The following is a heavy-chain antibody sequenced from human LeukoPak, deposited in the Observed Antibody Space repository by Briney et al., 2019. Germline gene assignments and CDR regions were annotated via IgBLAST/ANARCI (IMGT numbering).Heavy chain of an antibody. CDR3: AGAAAGIGIHLDY. V-gene: IGHV1-69*04. J-gene: IGHJ4*02. CDR2: IIPILGIA. D-gene: IGHD6-13*01. Sequence: GSIIPILGIANYAQKFQGRVTITADKSTSTAYMELSSLRSEDTAVYYCAGAAAGIGIHLDYWGQGTLVTVSS.